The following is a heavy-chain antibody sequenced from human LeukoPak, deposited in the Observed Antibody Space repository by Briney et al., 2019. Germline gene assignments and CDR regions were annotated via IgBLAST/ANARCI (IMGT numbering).Heavy chain of an antibody. CDR3: ARDNWVDC. Sequence: GGSLGPFCAAPGLSFSKYRMTLVRQAPGEGLEWVSFIDTSSTTMYYTDSVKGRFTISRDNAKNSLYLQMNSLKVEDTAIYYCARDNWVDCWGQGTLVTVSS. CDR1: GLSFSKYR. V-gene: IGHV3-48*04. CDR2: IDTSSTTM. J-gene: IGHJ5*01.